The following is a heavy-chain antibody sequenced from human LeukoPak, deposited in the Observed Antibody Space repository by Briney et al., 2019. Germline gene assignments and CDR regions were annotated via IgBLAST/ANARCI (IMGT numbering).Heavy chain of an antibody. D-gene: IGHD1-14*01. CDR3: ARSGIDAFDI. CDR2: ISYDGSNK. CDR1: GFTFDDYA. J-gene: IGHJ3*02. V-gene: IGHV3-30-3*01. Sequence: PGRSLRLSCAASGFTFDDYAMHWVRQAPGKGLEWVAVISYDGSNKYYADSVKGRFTISRDNSKNTLYLQMNSLRAEDTAVYYCARSGIDAFDIWGQGTMVTVSS.